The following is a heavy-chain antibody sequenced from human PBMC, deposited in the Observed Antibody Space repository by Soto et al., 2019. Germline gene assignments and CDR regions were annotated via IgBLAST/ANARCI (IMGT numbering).Heavy chain of an antibody. CDR3: TKNSAYALDY. D-gene: IGHD5-12*01. CDR2: IHNSGGT. CDR1: GGSVSNNNW. V-gene: IGHV4-4*02. J-gene: IGHJ4*02. Sequence: QVQLQESGPGLVKPSGTLSLSCAVSGGSVSNNNWWIWVRQSPGNGLEWIGEIHNSGGTSYNPYLGSRATLSVDKSTNELSLRLHYVTAADTDVYYCTKNSAYALDYWGLGILVTVSS.